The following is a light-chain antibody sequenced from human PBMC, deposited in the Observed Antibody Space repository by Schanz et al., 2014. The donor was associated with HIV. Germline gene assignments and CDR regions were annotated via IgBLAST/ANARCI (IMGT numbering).Light chain of an antibody. CDR2: EIS. V-gene: IGLV2-14*02. CDR3: SSYTSSSTYV. Sequence: QSALTQPASVSGSPGQSITISCTGTTSDVGSYNLVSWYQQYPGKAPKLMIYEISKWPSGVPDRFSGSKSGNTASLTVSGLQAEDEADYYCSSYTSSSTYVFGTGTKLTVL. J-gene: IGLJ1*01. CDR1: TSDVGSYNL.